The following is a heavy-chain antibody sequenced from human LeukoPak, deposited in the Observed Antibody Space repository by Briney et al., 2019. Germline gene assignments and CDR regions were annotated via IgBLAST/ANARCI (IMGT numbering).Heavy chain of an antibody. CDR1: GYIFTNYG. Sequence: GASVKVSCKASGYIFTNYGISWVRQATGQGLEWMGWIGSYNGETNYAQKFQGRVTMTTDTSTSTVYMELRSLTSDDTAVYYCARDWHPTSQINYFDPWAQGTRVTVSS. V-gene: IGHV1-18*01. J-gene: IGHJ5*02. CDR3: ARDWHPTSQINYFDP. CDR2: IGSYNGET.